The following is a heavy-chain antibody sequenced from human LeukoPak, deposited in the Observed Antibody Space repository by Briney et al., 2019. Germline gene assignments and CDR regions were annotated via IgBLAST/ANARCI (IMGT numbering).Heavy chain of an antibody. Sequence: PGGSLRLSCAASGYIFSNYNMHWVRQAPGKGLEWVSSISGSGSYMYYVGSLKGRFTISRDNAKNSLYLQINSLAAEDTAVYYCATEGAVTVRAFDYWGQGTLVTVSS. CDR2: ISGSGSYM. CDR3: ATEGAVTVRAFDY. V-gene: IGHV3-21*01. J-gene: IGHJ4*02. D-gene: IGHD3-10*02. CDR1: GYIFSNYN.